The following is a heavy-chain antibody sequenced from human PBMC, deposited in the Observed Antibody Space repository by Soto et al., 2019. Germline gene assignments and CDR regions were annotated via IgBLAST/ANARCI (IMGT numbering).Heavy chain of an antibody. Sequence: QLQLQESGPGLVKPSETLSLTCTVSGGSISSSSYYWGWIRQPPGKGLEWIGSIYYSGSTYYNPSLKSRVTISVDTSKKHCSLKLSSVTAADTAVYYCARLGWDAFDIWGQGTMVTVSS. CDR3: ARLGWDAFDI. J-gene: IGHJ3*02. D-gene: IGHD6-19*01. V-gene: IGHV4-39*02. CDR1: GGSISSSSYY. CDR2: IYYSGST.